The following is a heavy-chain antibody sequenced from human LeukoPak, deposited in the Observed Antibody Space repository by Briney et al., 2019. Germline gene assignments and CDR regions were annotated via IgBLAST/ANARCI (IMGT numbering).Heavy chain of an antibody. CDR2: ISAYNGNT. D-gene: IGHD6-19*01. J-gene: IGHJ3*02. CDR1: GYTFTTFA. V-gene: IGHV1-18*01. Sequence: ASVKVSCKASGYTFTTFAISWVRQAPGQGLEWMGWISAYNGNTNYAQKFQGRVTMTRDTSISTAYMELSRLRSDDTAVYYCAAYSSGWQGDAFDIWGQGTMVTVSS. CDR3: AAYSSGWQGDAFDI.